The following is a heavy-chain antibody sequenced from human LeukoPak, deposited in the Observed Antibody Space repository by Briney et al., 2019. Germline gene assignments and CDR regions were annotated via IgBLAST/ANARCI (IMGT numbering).Heavy chain of an antibody. Sequence: ASVKVSCKASGGTFSSYAISWGRQAPGQGLEWMGGIIPIFGTANYAQKFQGRVTMTEDTSTDTAYMELSSLRSEDTAVYYCATDRWPVAGVYWGQGTLVTVSS. V-gene: IGHV1-69*06. CDR3: ATDRWPVAGVY. CDR2: IIPIFGTA. CDR1: GGTFSSYA. D-gene: IGHD6-19*01. J-gene: IGHJ4*02.